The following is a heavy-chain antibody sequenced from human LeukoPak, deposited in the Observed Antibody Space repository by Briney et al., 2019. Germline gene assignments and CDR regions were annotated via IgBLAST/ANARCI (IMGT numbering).Heavy chain of an antibody. CDR3: ASPLGYCSSTSCYNRRYYGMDV. J-gene: IGHJ6*02. D-gene: IGHD2-2*01. V-gene: IGHV3-7*01. CDR1: GGSFSGYY. Sequence: TSETLSLTCAVYGGSFSGYYWSWVRQAPGKGLEWVANIKQDGSEKYYVDSVKGRFTISRDNAKNSLYLQMNSLRAEDTAVYYCASPLGYCSSTSCYNRRYYGMDVWGQGTTVTVSS. CDR2: IKQDGSEK.